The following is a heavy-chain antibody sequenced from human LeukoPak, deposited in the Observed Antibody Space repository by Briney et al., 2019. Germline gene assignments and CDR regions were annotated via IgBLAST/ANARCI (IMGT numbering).Heavy chain of an antibody. CDR2: IYYSGST. CDR3: ARGSRVSGAFDI. CDR1: GGSISSGGYY. Sequence: SETLSLTCTVSGGSISSGGYYWSWIRQHPGRGLEWIGYIYYSGSTYYNPSLKSRVTISVDTSKNQFSLKLSSVTAADTAVYYCARGSRVSGAFDIWGQGTMVTVSS. V-gene: IGHV4-31*03. J-gene: IGHJ3*02. D-gene: IGHD3-10*01.